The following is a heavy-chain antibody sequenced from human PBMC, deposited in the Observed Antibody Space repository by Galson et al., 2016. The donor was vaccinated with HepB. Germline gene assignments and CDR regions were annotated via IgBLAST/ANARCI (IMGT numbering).Heavy chain of an antibody. V-gene: IGHV3-21*01. CDR2: ISPSSDYI. Sequence: SLRLSCAASGFTFNTYSMNWVRQAPGKGLEWVSSISPSSDYIYHADSVKGRFTISRDNAKKSLYLQMSSLRGADTAIYYCVRNLFTGGADYSVDYRGQGTPVTVSA. D-gene: IGHD4-11*01. CDR1: GFTFNTYS. CDR3: VRNLFTGGADYSVDY. J-gene: IGHJ4*02.